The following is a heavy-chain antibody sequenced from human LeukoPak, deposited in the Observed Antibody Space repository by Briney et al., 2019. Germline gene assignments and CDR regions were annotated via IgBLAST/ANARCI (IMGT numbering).Heavy chain of an antibody. CDR1: GFTFSSYG. CDR2: ISYDGSNK. J-gene: IGHJ5*02. V-gene: IGHV3-30*18. Sequence: GGSLRLSCAASGFTFSSYGMHWVRQAPGKGLEWVAVISYDGSNKYYADSVKGRFTISRDNSKNTLYLQMNSLRAEDTAVYYCAKDGSGWYGARFDPWGRGTLVTVSS. CDR3: AKDGSGWYGARFDP. D-gene: IGHD6-19*01.